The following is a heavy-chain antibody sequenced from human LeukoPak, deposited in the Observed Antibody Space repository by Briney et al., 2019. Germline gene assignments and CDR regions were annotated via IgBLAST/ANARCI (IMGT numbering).Heavy chain of an antibody. CDR1: GFTFSDYY. CDR3: AREEKKISYDSSGYYQTNWFDP. Sequence: GGSLRLSCAASGFTFSDYYMSWIRQAPGKGLEWVSYISSSGSTIYYADSVKGRFTISRDNAKNSLYLQMNSLRAEDTAVYYCAREEKKISYDSSGYYQTNWFDPWGQGTLVIVSS. V-gene: IGHV3-11*01. D-gene: IGHD3-22*01. J-gene: IGHJ5*02. CDR2: ISSSGSTI.